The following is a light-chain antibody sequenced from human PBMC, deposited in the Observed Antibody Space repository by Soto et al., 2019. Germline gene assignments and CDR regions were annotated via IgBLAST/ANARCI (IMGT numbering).Light chain of an antibody. Sequence: QSALTHPASVSGSPGQSIAMSCTGTSSDVGTHNFVSWYQQHPGKAPKLIIYDVSNRPSGVSDRFFGSKSGNTASLTISGLQAEDEADYYCTSFTTTNTYVFGTGTKVTVL. CDR1: SSDVGTHNF. CDR2: DVS. CDR3: TSFTTTNTYV. J-gene: IGLJ1*01. V-gene: IGLV2-14*03.